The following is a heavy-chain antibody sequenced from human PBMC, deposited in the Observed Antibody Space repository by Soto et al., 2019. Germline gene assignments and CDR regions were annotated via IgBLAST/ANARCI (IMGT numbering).Heavy chain of an antibody. D-gene: IGHD2-8*01. CDR3: SGYCTTGVCYRDY. CDR1: GFTFSKAL. CDR2: IKSKTEGGTT. Sequence: EVQLVESGGGLVKPGGSLRLSCAASGFTFSKALMTWVRQAPGKGLEWIGRIKSKTEGGTTDYAATVKGRFTISRDDSKHTLYLQMNSLKSEDTAVYYCSGYCTTGVCYRDYWGQGTLVTVSS. V-gene: IGHV3-15*01. J-gene: IGHJ4*02.